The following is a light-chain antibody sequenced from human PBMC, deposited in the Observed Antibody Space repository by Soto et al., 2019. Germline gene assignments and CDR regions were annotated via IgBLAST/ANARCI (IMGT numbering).Light chain of an antibody. CDR3: QQRMNWPLT. CDR2: DAS. V-gene: IGKV3-11*01. J-gene: IGKJ5*01. CDR1: QTVSNY. Sequence: EIVLTQSPATLSSSPGEIATLSCRASQTVSNYLLWYQQKPGQAPRLLIYDASNRATGIPARFSGSGSETDCPLTISSLEPEDVAVYYCQQRMNWPLTFGQGTRLEI.